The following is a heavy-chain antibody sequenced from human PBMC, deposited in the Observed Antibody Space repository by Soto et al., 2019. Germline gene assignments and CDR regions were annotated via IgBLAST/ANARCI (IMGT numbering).Heavy chain of an antibody. V-gene: IGHV3-33*01. CDR3: ARDSVAARHGGYYYYMDV. Sequence: GGSLRLSCAASGFTFSSYGMHWVRQAPGKGLEWVAVIWYDGSNKYYADSVKGRFTISRDNSKNTLYLQMNSLRAEDTAVYYCARDSVAARHGGYYYYMDVWGKGTTVTVSS. CDR2: IWYDGSNK. D-gene: IGHD6-6*01. J-gene: IGHJ6*03. CDR1: GFTFSSYG.